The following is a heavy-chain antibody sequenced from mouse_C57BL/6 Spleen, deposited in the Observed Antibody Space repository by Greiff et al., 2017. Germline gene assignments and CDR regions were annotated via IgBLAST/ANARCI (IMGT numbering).Heavy chain of an antibody. CDR3: ARALANSYYFDY. Sequence: QVQLQQSGAELARPGASVTLSCKASGYTFTSYGISWVKQRTGQGLEWIGEIYPRSGNTYYNEKFKGKDTLTADKSSSTAYMELRSLTSEDSAVYFCARALANSYYFDYWGQGTTLTVSS. V-gene: IGHV1-81*01. CDR1: GYTFTSYG. D-gene: IGHD1-1*01. J-gene: IGHJ2*01. CDR2: IYPRSGNT.